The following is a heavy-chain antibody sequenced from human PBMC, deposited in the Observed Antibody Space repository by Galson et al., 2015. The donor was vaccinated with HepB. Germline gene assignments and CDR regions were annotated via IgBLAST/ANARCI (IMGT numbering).Heavy chain of an antibody. V-gene: IGHV3-48*04. D-gene: IGHD7-27*01. CDR2: ISTNGATI. Sequence: SLRLSCAASGFTFSSYTMNWVRQTPGKGLQWVSYISTNGATILYADSVKGRFTIARDNAKNSLYLQVNSLRVEDTAIYYCARDPPLGAPFDYWGQGTLVTVSS. CDR3: ARDPPLGAPFDY. J-gene: IGHJ4*02. CDR1: GFTFSSYT.